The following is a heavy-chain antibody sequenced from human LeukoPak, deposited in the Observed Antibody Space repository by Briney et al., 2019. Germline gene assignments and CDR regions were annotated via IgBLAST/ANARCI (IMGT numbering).Heavy chain of an antibody. CDR1: GFTFSSYA. CDR2: ISYDGSNE. Sequence: PGGSLRLSCAASGFTFSSYAMHWVRQAPGKGLEWVAVISYDGSNEYYADSVKGRFTISRDNSKNTLYLQMNSLRAEDTAVYYCARAIPGEIVKDYWGQGTLVTVSS. V-gene: IGHV3-30-3*01. CDR3: ARAIPGEIVKDY. D-gene: IGHD5-12*01. J-gene: IGHJ4*02.